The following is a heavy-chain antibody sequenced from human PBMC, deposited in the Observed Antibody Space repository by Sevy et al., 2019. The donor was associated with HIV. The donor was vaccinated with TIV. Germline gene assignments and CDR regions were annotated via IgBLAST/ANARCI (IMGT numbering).Heavy chain of an antibody. J-gene: IGHJ4*02. V-gene: IGHV4-34*01. D-gene: IGHD3-3*01. CDR2: INHSGST. CDR1: GGSFSGYY. CDR3: ARDRVTIFGVTIDYYFDY. Sequence: SETLSLTCAVHGGSFSGYYWNWIRQPPGKGLEWIGEINHSGSTNYNPSLKSRVTISVDTTKNQLSLKLNSVTAADTAVYYCARDRVTIFGVTIDYYFDYWGQGTLVTVSS.